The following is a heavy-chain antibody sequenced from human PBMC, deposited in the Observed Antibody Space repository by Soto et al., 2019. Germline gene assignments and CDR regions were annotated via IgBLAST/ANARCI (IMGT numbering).Heavy chain of an antibody. V-gene: IGHV3-30*18. D-gene: IGHD2-2*01. CDR3: AKLLGYCSSTSCLFDY. Sequence: GGSLRLSCAASGFTFSSYGMHWVRQAPGKGLEWVAVISYDGSNKYYADSVKGRFTISRDNSKNTLYLQMNSLRAEDTAVYYCAKLLGYCSSTSCLFDYWGQGTLVTVSS. J-gene: IGHJ4*02. CDR2: ISYDGSNK. CDR1: GFTFSSYG.